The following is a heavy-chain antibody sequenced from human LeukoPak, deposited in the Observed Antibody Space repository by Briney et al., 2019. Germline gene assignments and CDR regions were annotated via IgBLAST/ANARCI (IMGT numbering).Heavy chain of an antibody. J-gene: IGHJ5*02. CDR1: GGSISSYY. D-gene: IGHD2-15*01. V-gene: IGHV4-59*01. Sequence: SETLSLTCTVSGGSISSYYWSWIRQPPGKGLEWIGYIYYSGSTNYNPSLKSRVTISVDTSKNQFSLKLSSVTAADTAVYYCARARCSGGSCYWGWFDPWGQGTLVTVSP. CDR2: IYYSGST. CDR3: ARARCSGGSCYWGWFDP.